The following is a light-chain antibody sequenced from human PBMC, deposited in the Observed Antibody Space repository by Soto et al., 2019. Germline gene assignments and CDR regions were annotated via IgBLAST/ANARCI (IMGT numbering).Light chain of an antibody. V-gene: IGLV2-8*01. J-gene: IGLJ1*01. Sequence: QSVLTQPPSASGSPGQSVTISCTGTSSDVGGYNYFSWFQQHPGESPKLIINEVNQRPSGFPDRFSGSKSGNTASLTGSGPQAEAEGTYYGSSYGGXNNVFFGTGTKXTXL. CDR2: EVN. CDR3: SSYGGXNNVF. CDR1: SSDVGGYNY.